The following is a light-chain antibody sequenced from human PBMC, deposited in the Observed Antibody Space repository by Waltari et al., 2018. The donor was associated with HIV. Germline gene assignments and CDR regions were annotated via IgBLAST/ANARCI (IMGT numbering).Light chain of an antibody. J-gene: IGLJ1*01. CDR3: SSYAGSSMSYA. CDR1: SSDVGALKY. CDR2: DVT. V-gene: IGLV2-8*02. Sequence: QSAMTQPPSASRSPGPSVSISCTGASSDVGALKYVSWYTQHPGKAPKLLIYDVTKRPSGVPDRFSGSKSGNTASLTVSGLQAEDEAHYYCSSYAGSSMSYAFGTGTKVTVL.